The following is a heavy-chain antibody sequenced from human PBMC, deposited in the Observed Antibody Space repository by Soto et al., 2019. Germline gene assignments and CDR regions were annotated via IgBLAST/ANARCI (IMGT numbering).Heavy chain of an antibody. D-gene: IGHD5-12*01. Sequence: QVQLVQSGAEVKKPGSSVKVSCKASGGTFSSYTISWVRQAPGQGLEWMGRIIPILGIANYAQKFQGRVTITADKSTSTAYMELSSLRSEDTAVYYCARDGTVVATGGGFDYRGQGTLVTVSS. V-gene: IGHV1-69*08. CDR1: GGTFSSYT. J-gene: IGHJ4*02. CDR2: IIPILGIA. CDR3: ARDGTVVATGGGFDY.